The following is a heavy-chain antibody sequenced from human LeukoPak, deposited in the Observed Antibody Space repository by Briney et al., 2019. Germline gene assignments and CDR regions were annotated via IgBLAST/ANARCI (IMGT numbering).Heavy chain of an antibody. V-gene: IGHV1-2*02. CDR3: ARVAAAGTAPKHDNSAYYFDY. D-gene: IGHD6-13*01. CDR2: INPNSGGT. Sequence: ASVKVSCKASGYTFTGNYMHWVRQAPGQGREWIGWINPNSGGTNYAQKFQGRVTMTRDTSISTAYMELSRLRSDDTAVYYCARVAAAGTAPKHDNSAYYFDYWGQGTLVTVSS. CDR1: GYTFTGNY. J-gene: IGHJ4*02.